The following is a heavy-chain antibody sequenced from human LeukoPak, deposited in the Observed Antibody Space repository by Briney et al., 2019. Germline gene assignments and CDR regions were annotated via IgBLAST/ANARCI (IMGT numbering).Heavy chain of an antibody. V-gene: IGHV3-74*01. Sequence: PGGSLRLSCAASGFTFSSYWMHWVRQAPGKGLVWVSRINGDGNSINYADSVKGRFTISRDNAKNTLYLQMYSLRAEDTAVYYCARGGDGYGNFGSWGQGTLVTVSS. J-gene: IGHJ4*02. CDR3: ARGGDGYGNFGS. D-gene: IGHD5-24*01. CDR2: INGDGNSI. CDR1: GFTFSSYW.